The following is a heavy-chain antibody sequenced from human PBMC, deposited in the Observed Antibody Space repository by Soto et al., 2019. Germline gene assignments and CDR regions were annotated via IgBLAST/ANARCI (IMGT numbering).Heavy chain of an antibody. CDR3: ARVLPGTRRFLEWFSPPDGMDV. D-gene: IGHD3-3*01. CDR1: GGSISSGGYY. J-gene: IGHJ6*02. CDR2: IYYSGST. V-gene: IGHV4-31*03. Sequence: SETLSLTCTVSGGSISSGGYYWSWIRQHPGKGLEWIGYIYYSGSTYYNPSLKSRVTISVDTSKNQFSLKLSSVTAADTAVYYCARVLPGTRRFLEWFSPPDGMDVWGQGTTVTVSS.